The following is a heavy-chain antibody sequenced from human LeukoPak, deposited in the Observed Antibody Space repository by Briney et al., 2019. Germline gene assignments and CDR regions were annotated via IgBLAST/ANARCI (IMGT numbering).Heavy chain of an antibody. CDR2: INPNSGGT. D-gene: IGHD3-22*01. CDR3: ARDGDYYDSSGYLNY. V-gene: IGHV1-2*02. CDR1: GYTFTVYY. J-gene: IGHJ4*02. Sequence: ASVKVSCKASGYTFTVYYMHWVRQAPGQGLEWMGWINPNSGGTNYAQKFQGRVTMTRDTSISTAYMELSRLRSDDTAVYYCARDGDYYDSSGYLNYWGQGTLVTVSS.